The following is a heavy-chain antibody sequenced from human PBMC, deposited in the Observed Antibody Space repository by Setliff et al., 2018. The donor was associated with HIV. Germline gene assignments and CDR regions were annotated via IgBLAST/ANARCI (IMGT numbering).Heavy chain of an antibody. CDR1: GFTFSNYN. V-gene: IGHV3-21*01. D-gene: IGHD1-26*01. Sequence: GGSLRLSCAASGFTFSNYNMNWVRQAPGKGLEWVSSISYDSRFIYHADSMKGRFTISRDNAKKLVYLQMNSLRVEDTALYYCAKDDGSYWGNYFDSWGQGTLVTVSS. CDR2: ISYDSRFI. CDR3: AKDDGSYWGNYFDS. J-gene: IGHJ4*02.